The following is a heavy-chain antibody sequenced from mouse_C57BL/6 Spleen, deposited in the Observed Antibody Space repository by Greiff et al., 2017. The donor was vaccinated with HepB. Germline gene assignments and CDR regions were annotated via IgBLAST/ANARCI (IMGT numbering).Heavy chain of an antibody. D-gene: IGHD2-4*01. CDR1: GYTFTSYW. V-gene: IGHV1-55*01. J-gene: IGHJ3*01. Sequence: VKLQQPGAELVKPGASVKMSCKASGYTFTSYWITWVKQRPGQGLEWIGDIYPGSGSTNYNEKFKSKATLTVDTSSSTAYMQLSSLTSEDSAVYYCARDDYDPAWFAYWGQGTLVTVSA. CDR2: IYPGSGST. CDR3: ARDDYDPAWFAY.